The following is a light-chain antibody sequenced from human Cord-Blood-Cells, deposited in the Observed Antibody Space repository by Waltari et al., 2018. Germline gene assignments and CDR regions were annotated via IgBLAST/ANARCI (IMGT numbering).Light chain of an antibody. V-gene: IGKV1-27*01. J-gene: IGKJ1*01. CDR1: QGISNY. Sequence: DIQMTQSPSSLSASVGDRVTITCRASQGISNYLAWYQQKPGKVPKLLLYAASTLQSGVLSRFSGSGSGTDFTLTISSLQPEDVATYYCQKYNSAPRTFGQGTKVEIK. CDR3: QKYNSAPRT. CDR2: AAS.